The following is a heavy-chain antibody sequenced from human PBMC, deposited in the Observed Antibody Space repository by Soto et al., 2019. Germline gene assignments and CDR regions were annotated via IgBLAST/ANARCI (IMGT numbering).Heavy chain of an antibody. CDR3: AKSPGIAVAAVIDY. D-gene: IGHD6-19*01. V-gene: IGHV3-23*01. J-gene: IGHJ4*01. Sequence: PGGSLRLSCAASGFTFCSYAMSWVRKAPGKGLEWVSAISGSGGSTYYADSVKGRFTISRDNSKNTLYLQMNSLRAEDTAVYYCAKSPGIAVAAVIDYWGHGTLVTVSS. CDR1: GFTFCSYA. CDR2: ISGSGGST.